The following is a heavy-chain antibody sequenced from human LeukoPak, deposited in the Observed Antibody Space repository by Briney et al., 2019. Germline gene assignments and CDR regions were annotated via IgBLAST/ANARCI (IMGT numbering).Heavy chain of an antibody. J-gene: IGHJ6*03. CDR3: ARWFRQHIAARPGYYYYMDV. V-gene: IGHV1-46*01. Sequence: ASVKVSCKASGYTFTSFYMHWVRQAPGQGLGWMGVINPSGGTTTYAQKFQGRVTMTRDTSTSTVYMELSSLRSEDTAVYYCARWFRQHIAARPGYYYYMDVWGKGTTVTVSS. D-gene: IGHD6-6*01. CDR2: INPSGGTT. CDR1: GYTFTSFY.